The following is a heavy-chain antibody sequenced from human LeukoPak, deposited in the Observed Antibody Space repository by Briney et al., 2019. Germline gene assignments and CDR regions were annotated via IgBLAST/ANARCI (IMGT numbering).Heavy chain of an antibody. CDR2: ISGSGGST. CDR3: AKSLYGSGSYFSHETLFDY. J-gene: IGHJ4*02. Sequence: GGSLRLSCAASGFTFSSYAMSWVRQAPGKGLEWVSAISGSGGSTYYADSVKGRFTISRDNSKNTLYLQMNSLRAEDTAVYYCAKSLYGSGSYFSHETLFDYWGQGTLVTVSS. V-gene: IGHV3-23*01. CDR1: GFTFSSYA. D-gene: IGHD3-10*01.